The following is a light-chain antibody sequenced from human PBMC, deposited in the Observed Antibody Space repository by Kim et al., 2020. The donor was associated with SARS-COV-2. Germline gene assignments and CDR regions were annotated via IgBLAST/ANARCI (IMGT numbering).Light chain of an antibody. CDR3: SAWDRSLGAHV. CDR2: RNN. V-gene: IGLV10-54*01. CDR1: SNIVGFEG. Sequence: PTATITCTGNSNIVGFEGAAWLQQHQGHPPKLLSYRNNNRPSGISERLSASRSGITASLTITGLQPEDEADYYCSAWDRSLGAHVFGTGTKVTVL. J-gene: IGLJ1*01.